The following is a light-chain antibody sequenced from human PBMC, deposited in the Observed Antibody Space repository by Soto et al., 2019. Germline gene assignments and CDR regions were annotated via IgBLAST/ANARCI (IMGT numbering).Light chain of an antibody. CDR2: TAS. CDR1: QSIRSW. CDR3: QQYSSYVT. V-gene: IGKV1-5*03. Sequence: IQITQSTFTRSACVGDRVTITCRASQSIRSWLGWYQQKPGKAPKLLIYTASSLESGVPSRFSGSGSGTEFTLTISSLQPDDFAIYYCQQYSSYVTFGGGTKVDI. J-gene: IGKJ4*01.